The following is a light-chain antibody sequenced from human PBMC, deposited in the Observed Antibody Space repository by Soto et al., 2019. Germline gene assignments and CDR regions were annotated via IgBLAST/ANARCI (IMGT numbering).Light chain of an antibody. V-gene: IGLV2-14*01. Sequence: QSALTQPASVSGSPGQSITISCTGTSSDVGGYNYVSWYQQHPGKAPKLMIYEVSKRPSGVSNRFSGSKSGNTASLTISGLQAEDEADYYLSTYTSSSTPNWVFGGGTKLT. CDR1: SSDVGGYNY. CDR3: STYTSSSTPNWV. J-gene: IGLJ3*02. CDR2: EVS.